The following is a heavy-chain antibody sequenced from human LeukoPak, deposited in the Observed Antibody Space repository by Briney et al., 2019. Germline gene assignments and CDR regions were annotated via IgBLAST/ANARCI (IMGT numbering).Heavy chain of an antibody. V-gene: IGHV3-21*01. D-gene: IGHD6-13*01. J-gene: IGHJ6*02. CDR3: ARAAAGRNYYYGMDV. CDR2: ISSSSSYI. Sequence: GGSLRLSCAASGFTFSSYSMNWVRQAPGKGLEWVSSISSSSSYIYYADSVKGRFTISRDNAKNSLYLQMNSLRAEDTAVYYCARAAAGRNYYYGMDVWGQGTTVTVSS. CDR1: GFTFSSYS.